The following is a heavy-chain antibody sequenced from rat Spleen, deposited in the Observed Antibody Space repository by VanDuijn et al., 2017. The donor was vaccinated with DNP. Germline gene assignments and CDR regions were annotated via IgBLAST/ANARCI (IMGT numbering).Heavy chain of an antibody. V-gene: IGHV1-43*01. CDR1: GYSFTNSY. D-gene: IGHD1-4*01. CDR2: INTGSEHT. J-gene: IGHJ1*01. Sequence: QIQLQQSGAELAKPGSSVKISCKASGYSFTNSYIGWIKQTTGQGLDFIGYINTGSEHTNYNEKFKGKATLTVDKSSSTAFMQLSSLTPDDSAVYHCARRRLPYWYFDFWGPGTMVTVSS. CDR3: ARRRLPYWYFDF.